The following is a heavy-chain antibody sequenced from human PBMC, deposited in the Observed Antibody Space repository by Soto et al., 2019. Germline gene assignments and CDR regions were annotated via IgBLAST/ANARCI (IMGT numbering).Heavy chain of an antibody. CDR3: ARSRDCSSTSCYTIVENWFDP. CDR2: IIPIFGTA. D-gene: IGHD2-2*02. CDR1: GGTFSSYA. V-gene: IGHV1-69*13. J-gene: IGHJ5*02. Sequence: SVKVSCKASGGTFSSYAISWVRQAPGQGLEWMGGIIPIFGTANYAQKFQGRVTITADESTSTAYMELSSLRSEDTAVYYCARSRDCSSTSCYTIVENWFDPWGQGTLVTVSS.